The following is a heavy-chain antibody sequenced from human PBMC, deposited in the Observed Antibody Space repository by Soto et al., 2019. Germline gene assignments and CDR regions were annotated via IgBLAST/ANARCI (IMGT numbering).Heavy chain of an antibody. D-gene: IGHD6-13*01. V-gene: IGHV3-74*02. CDR2: INTDGSNS. J-gene: IGHJ4*02. CDR3: ARAAYSSSWYADF. Sequence: EMQLVESGGGLVQPGGSLRLSCAASGFTFSRYWMHWVRQSPEKGLVWVSHINTDGSNSNYADSVKGRITISRDNAKNTLYLQMDGLEAEDTALYYCARAAYSSSWYADFWGQGTLVTVSS. CDR1: GFTFSRYW.